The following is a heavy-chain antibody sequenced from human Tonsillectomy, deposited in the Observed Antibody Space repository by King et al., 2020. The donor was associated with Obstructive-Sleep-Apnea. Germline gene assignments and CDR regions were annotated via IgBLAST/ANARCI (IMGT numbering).Heavy chain of an antibody. V-gene: IGHV3-30*18. CDR1: GFTFSNYG. Sequence: VQLVESGGGVVQPGRSLRLPCAASGFTFSNYGIHGVRQAPGKGLEWVAVISYDGSNKYYAASVKGRFAISRDPSKNRLYLQMNSLRAEDTAVYYCAKSLMGSWYGDYWGQGTLVTVSS. J-gene: IGHJ4*02. CDR2: ISYDGSNK. D-gene: IGHD6-13*01. CDR3: AKSLMGSWYGDY.